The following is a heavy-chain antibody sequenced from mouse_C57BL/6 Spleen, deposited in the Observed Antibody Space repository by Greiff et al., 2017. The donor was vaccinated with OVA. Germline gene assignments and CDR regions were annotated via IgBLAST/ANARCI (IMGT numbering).Heavy chain of an antibody. D-gene: IGHD4-1*01. V-gene: IGHV5-17*01. CDR1: GFTFSDYG. J-gene: IGHJ1*03. CDR2: ISSGSSNI. CDR3: ARTWDWYCDV. Sequence: EVQLVESGGGLVKPGGSLKLSCAASGFTFSDYGMHWVRQAPEKGLEWVAYISSGSSNIYYADTVKGRFTISRDNAKNTLFLQMTSLGSEDTAMYYCARTWDWYCDVWGTGTTVTVSS.